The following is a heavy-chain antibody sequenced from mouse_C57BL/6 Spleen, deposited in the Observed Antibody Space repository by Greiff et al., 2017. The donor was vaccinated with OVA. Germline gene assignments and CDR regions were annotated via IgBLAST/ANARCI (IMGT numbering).Heavy chain of an antibody. CDR3: ARYKPEYYAMDY. V-gene: IGHV7-3*01. CDR1: GFTFTDYY. J-gene: IGHJ4*01. Sequence: EVKLVESGGGLVQPGGSLSLSCAASGFTFTDYYMSWVRQPPGKALEWLGFIRNKANGYTTEYSASVKGRFTIARDNSQSILYLQMNALRAEDSATYYCARYKPEYYAMDYWGQGTSVTVSS. CDR2: IRNKANGYTT.